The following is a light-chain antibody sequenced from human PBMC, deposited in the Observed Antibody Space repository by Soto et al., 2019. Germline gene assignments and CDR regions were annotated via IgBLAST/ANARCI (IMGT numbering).Light chain of an antibody. Sequence: QSVLTQPASVSGSPGQSITISCTGTSSDVGGYNYVSWYQQHPGKAPKLMIYEVSNRPSGVSNRFSGSKSGNTASLTISGLQAEDEADYYCISYTSSSTHVCGTGTKVTVL. V-gene: IGLV2-14*01. CDR2: EVS. CDR3: ISYTSSSTHV. CDR1: SSDVGGYNY. J-gene: IGLJ1*01.